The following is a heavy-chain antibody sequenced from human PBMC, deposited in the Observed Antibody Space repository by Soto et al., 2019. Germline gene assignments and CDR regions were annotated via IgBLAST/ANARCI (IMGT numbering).Heavy chain of an antibody. Sequence: SVKVSCKASGGTFSSYAISWVRQAPRQGLEWMGGIIPIFGTANYAQKFQGRVTITADESTSTAYMELSSLRSEDTAVYYCARSGAMADYYYYGMDVWGQGTTVTVSS. CDR3: ARSGAMADYYYYGMDV. D-gene: IGHD1-26*01. CDR2: IIPIFGTA. CDR1: GGTFSSYA. V-gene: IGHV1-69*13. J-gene: IGHJ6*02.